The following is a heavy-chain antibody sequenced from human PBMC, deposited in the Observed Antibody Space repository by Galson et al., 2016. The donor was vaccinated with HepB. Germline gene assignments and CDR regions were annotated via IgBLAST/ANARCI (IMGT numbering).Heavy chain of an antibody. V-gene: IGHV4-59*08. CDR2: IYSSGST. J-gene: IGHJ4*02. Sequence: SETLSLTCTVAGDFIRTSYRSWFRQPPGKGLAWIGDIYSSGSTNYTPSLKSRVTISLATSRKQFSLKLSSVTAADTAVYSCATYYDDSSGYYFFDYWGQGILVTVSS. CDR1: GDFIRTSY. D-gene: IGHD3-22*01. CDR3: ATYYDDSSGYYFFDY.